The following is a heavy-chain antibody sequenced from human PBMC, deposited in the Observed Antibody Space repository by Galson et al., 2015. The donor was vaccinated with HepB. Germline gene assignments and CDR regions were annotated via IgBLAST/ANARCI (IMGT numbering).Heavy chain of an antibody. V-gene: IGHV3-30*18. D-gene: IGHD3-22*01. CDR1: GFTFSSYG. CDR3: AKALYSRGVYDSSVDAFDI. J-gene: IGHJ3*02. CDR2: ISYDGSNK. Sequence: SLRLSCAASGFTFSSYGMHWVRQAPGKGLEWVAVISYDGSNKYYADSVKGRFTISRDNSKNTLYLQMNSLRAEDTAVYYCAKALYSRGVYDSSVDAFDIWGQGTMVTVSS.